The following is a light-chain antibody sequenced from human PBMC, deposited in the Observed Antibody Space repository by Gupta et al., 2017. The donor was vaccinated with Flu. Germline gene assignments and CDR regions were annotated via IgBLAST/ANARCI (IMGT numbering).Light chain of an antibody. V-gene: IGKV3-11*01. CDR3: QQRSNGPWT. CDR1: QSVSSY. CDR2: DAS. J-gene: IGKJ1*01. Sequence: PGERATLSCRASQSVSSYLAWYQQKPGQAPRLLIYDASNRDTGIPARFSGSGSGTDFTLTISSLEPEDFAVYYCQQRSNGPWTFGQGTKVEI.